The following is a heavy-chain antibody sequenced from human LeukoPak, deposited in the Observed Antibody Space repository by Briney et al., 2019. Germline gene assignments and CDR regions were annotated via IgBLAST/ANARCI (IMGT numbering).Heavy chain of an antibody. D-gene: IGHD2-15*01. CDR3: ARGPGYCSGGSCYSGLAEYFQH. Sequence: EASVKVSCKASGGTFSSYAISWVRQAPGQGLEWMGRIIPIFGTANYAQKFQGRATITTDESTGTAYMEPSSLRSEDTAVYYCARGPGYCSGGSCYSGLAEYFQHWGQGTLVTVSS. J-gene: IGHJ1*01. V-gene: IGHV1-69*05. CDR2: IIPIFGTA. CDR1: GGTFSSYA.